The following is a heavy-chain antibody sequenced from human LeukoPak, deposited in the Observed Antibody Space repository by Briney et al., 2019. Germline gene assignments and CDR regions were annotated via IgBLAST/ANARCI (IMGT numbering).Heavy chain of an antibody. CDR3: ARIGVFYYYYMDV. Sequence: GASVKVSCKASGYTFTGYYMHWVRQAPGQGLEWMGWINPNSGGTNYAQKFQGRVTMTTDTSTSTAYMELRSLRSDDTAVYYCARIGVFYYYYMDVWGKGTTVTVSS. CDR1: GYTFTGYY. CDR2: INPNSGGT. V-gene: IGHV1-2*02. D-gene: IGHD3-16*01. J-gene: IGHJ6*03.